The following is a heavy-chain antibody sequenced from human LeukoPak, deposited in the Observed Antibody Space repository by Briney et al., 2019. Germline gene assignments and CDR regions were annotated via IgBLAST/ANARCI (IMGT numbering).Heavy chain of an antibody. D-gene: IGHD3-10*01. V-gene: IGHV1-69*04. CDR1: GGTFSSYA. Sequence: ASVKVSCKASGGTFSSYAISWVRQAPGQGLEWMGRIIPILGIANYAQKFQGRVTITADKSTSTAYMELSSLRSEDTAVYYCARGLNYGSGSSFDYWGQGTLVTVSS. CDR3: ARGLNYGSGSSFDY. J-gene: IGHJ4*02. CDR2: IIPILGIA.